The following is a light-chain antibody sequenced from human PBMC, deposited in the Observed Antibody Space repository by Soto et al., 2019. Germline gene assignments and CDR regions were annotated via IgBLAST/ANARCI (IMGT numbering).Light chain of an antibody. V-gene: IGLV1-47*01. CDR2: RNN. CDR1: SSNIGRNY. Sequence: QLVLTQPPSASGTPGQRVTISCSGSSSNIGRNYVYWYQQLPGTAPKLLIYRNNQRPSGVPDRFSGSKSGTSASLAISGLRSEDEADYYCAAWDDSLSGGVFGGGTKLTVL. J-gene: IGLJ2*01. CDR3: AAWDDSLSGGV.